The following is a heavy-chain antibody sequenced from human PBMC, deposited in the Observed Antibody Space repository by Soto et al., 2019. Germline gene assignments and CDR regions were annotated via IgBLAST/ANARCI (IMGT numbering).Heavy chain of an antibody. CDR1: GYTFTSHD. Sequence: GASVKVSCKASGYTFTSHDISWVRQAPGQGPEWMGWISAYNGNTNYAQKLQGRVTMTTDTSTSTAYMELRSLRSDDTAVYYCARDWGYYGSGSYYSHWGQGTLVTVSS. D-gene: IGHD3-10*01. V-gene: IGHV1-18*01. CDR3: ARDWGYYGSGSYYSH. CDR2: ISAYNGNT. J-gene: IGHJ4*02.